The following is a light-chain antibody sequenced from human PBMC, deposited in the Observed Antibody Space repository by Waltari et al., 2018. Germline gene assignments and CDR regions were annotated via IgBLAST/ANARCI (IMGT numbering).Light chain of an antibody. V-gene: IGKV4-1*01. Sequence: DIVMTQSPDSLAVSLGERAPIHCKSSQSVFSSSSNKNQLAWYQQKPGQPPKLLIYWASTHESGVPVRFSGSGSGTDFTLTISSLEAEDAALYFCHQYFDTPQTFGQGTRLEIK. CDR3: HQYFDTPQT. CDR2: WAS. J-gene: IGKJ2*01. CDR1: QSVFSSSSNKNQ.